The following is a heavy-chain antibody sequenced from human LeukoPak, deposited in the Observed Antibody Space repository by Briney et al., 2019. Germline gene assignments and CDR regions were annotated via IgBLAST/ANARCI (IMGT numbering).Heavy chain of an antibody. Sequence: SVKVSCKASGGTFSSYAISWVRQAPGQGLEWMGGIIPIFGTANYAQKFQGRVTITTDESTSTAYMELSSLRSEDTAVYYCARDGRPKLGYCSGGSCSGLDLFDPWGQGTLVTVSS. CDR3: ARDGRPKLGYCSGGSCSGLDLFDP. D-gene: IGHD2-15*01. V-gene: IGHV1-69*05. J-gene: IGHJ5*02. CDR2: IIPIFGTA. CDR1: GGTFSSYA.